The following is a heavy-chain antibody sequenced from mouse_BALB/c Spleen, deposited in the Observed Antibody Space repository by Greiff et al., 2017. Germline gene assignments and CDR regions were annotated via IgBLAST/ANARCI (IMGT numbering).Heavy chain of an antibody. V-gene: IGHV14-3*02. J-gene: IGHJ1*01. CDR1: GFNIKDTY. Sequence: VQLKESGAELVKPGASVKLSCTASGFNIKDTYMHWVKQRPEQGLEWIGRIDPANGNTKYDPKFQGKATITADTSSNTAYLQLSSLTSEDTAVYYCARGGNYGWYFDVWGAGTTVTVSS. CDR3: ARGGNYGWYFDV. D-gene: IGHD2-1*01. CDR2: IDPANGNT.